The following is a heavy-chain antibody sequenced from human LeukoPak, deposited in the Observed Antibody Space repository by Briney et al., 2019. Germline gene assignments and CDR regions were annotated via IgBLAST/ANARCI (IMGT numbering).Heavy chain of an antibody. J-gene: IGHJ4*02. CDR2: INHSGST. CDR3: ARGGVRGLRYDSSGYYPY. D-gene: IGHD3-22*01. V-gene: IGHV4-34*01. CDR1: GGSISSYY. Sequence: SETLSLTCTVSGGSISSYYWSWIRQPPGKGLEWMGEINHSGSTNYNPSLKSRVSISVDTSKNQFSLKLSSVTAADTAVYYCARGGVRGLRYDSSGYYPYWGQGTLVTVSS.